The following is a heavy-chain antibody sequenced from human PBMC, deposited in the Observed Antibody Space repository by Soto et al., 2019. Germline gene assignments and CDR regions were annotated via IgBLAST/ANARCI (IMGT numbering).Heavy chain of an antibody. Sequence: GGSLRLSCAASGFTFSNAWMSWVRQAPGKGLEWVGRIKSKTDGGTTDYAAPVKGRFTISRDDSKNTLYLQMNSLKTEDTAVYYCTRVEGYYDSSGYYFPDAFDIWGQGTMVTVSS. CDR1: GFTFSNAW. CDR2: IKSKTDGGTT. D-gene: IGHD3-22*01. V-gene: IGHV3-15*01. CDR3: TRVEGYYDSSGYYFPDAFDI. J-gene: IGHJ3*02.